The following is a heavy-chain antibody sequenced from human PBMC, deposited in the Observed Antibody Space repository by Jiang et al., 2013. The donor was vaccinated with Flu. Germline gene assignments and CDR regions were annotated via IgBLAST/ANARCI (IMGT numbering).Heavy chain of an antibody. CDR3: ARTVDSSLQGSDV. D-gene: IGHD5-18*01. Sequence: GAEVKKPGASVEVSCRTSGYTFTDYFIHWVRQAPGQGLEWLGSINPNSGGTKYAQKLQGRVTMTRDTSISTAYMEVSHLRSDDTAVYFCARTVDSSLQGSDVWGQGTSVTVSS. V-gene: IGHV1-2*02. CDR2: INPNSGGT. CDR1: GYTFTDYF. J-gene: IGHJ6*02.